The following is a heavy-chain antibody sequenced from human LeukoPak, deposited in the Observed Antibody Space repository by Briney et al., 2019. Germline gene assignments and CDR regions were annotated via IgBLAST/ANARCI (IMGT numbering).Heavy chain of an antibody. CDR2: IKQDGSEK. D-gene: IGHD5-12*01. V-gene: IGHV3-7*01. CDR1: GFTFSSYW. J-gene: IGHJ6*03. Sequence: GGSLRFSCAASGFTFSSYWMSWVRQAPGKGLEWVANIKQDGSEKYYVDSVKGRFTISRDNAKNSLYLQMNSLRAEDTAVYYCARDVAGYESYYYYYYYMDVWGKGTTVTVSS. CDR3: ARDVAGYESYYYYYYYMDV.